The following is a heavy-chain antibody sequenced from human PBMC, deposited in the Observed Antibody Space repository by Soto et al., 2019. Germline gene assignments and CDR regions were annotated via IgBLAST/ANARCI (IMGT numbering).Heavy chain of an antibody. V-gene: IGHV3-7*01. CDR2: IKEDGSEK. J-gene: IGHJ5*02. CDR3: AIIPGPYIATRWFAP. D-gene: IGHD6-13*01. Sequence: EVQLVESGGGLVQPGGSLRLSCVGSGFTSSAYWMSWVRRAPGKGLEWVANIKEDGSEKDYVDSVKGRFTISRDNAKDSRYLQMDSLRAEDTAAYFCAIIPGPYIATRWFAPWGQGTLVTVSS. CDR1: GFTSSAYW.